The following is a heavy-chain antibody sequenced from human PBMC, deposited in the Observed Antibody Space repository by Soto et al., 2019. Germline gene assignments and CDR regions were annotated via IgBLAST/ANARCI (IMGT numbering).Heavy chain of an antibody. Sequence: QLQLQESGPGLVKPSETLSLTCTVSGGSISSFSYYWGWILQPPRKGLEWIGTIYYSGSTYYSPSLKSRVTISVDTTKHQFSLKLSSVTATDTAMYFCTRVGTLWNPGYWGQGTLVTVSS. D-gene: IGHD1-1*01. V-gene: IGHV4-39*01. J-gene: IGHJ4*02. CDR2: IYYSGST. CDR3: TRVGTLWNPGY. CDR1: GGSISSFSYY.